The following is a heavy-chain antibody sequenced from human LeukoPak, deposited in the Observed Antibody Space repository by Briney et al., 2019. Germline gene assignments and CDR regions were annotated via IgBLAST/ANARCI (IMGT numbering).Heavy chain of an antibody. CDR1: GFTFSSYE. CDR2: ISSSGSTI. D-gene: IGHD6-13*01. J-gene: IGHJ4*02. CDR3: AREGIAAAGDFDY. Sequence: GGSLRLSCAASGFTFSSYEMNWVRQAPGKGLEWISYISSSGSTIYYADSVKGRFTISRDNAKNSLSLQMNSLRAEDTALYYCAREGIAAAGDFDYWGQGTLVTVSS. V-gene: IGHV3-48*03.